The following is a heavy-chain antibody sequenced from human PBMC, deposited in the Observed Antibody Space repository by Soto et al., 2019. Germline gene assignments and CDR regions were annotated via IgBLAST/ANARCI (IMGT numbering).Heavy chain of an antibody. CDR3: ARGRYSGRYFDY. CDR2: ISNSGSNI. J-gene: IGHJ4*02. CDR1: GFTFSDYY. V-gene: IGHV3-11*01. D-gene: IGHD1-26*01. Sequence: QVHVVESGGGLVKPGGSLRLSCAASGFTFSDYYMTWIRQAPGKGLEWVSSISNSGSNIYYADSVKGRFTISRDNAKNSLYLQMNSLIAEDTAVYYCARGRYSGRYFDYWGQGTLVTVSS.